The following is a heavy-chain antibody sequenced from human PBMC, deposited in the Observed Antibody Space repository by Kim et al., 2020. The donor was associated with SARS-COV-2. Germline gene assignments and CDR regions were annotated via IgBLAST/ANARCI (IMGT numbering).Heavy chain of an antibody. CDR1: GFTFSNCG. CDR2: ISYHGSAT. CDR3: AKDLYSSGWYNYFDP. J-gene: IGHJ5*02. Sequence: GGSLRLSCAASGFTFSNCGMHWVRQAPGKGLEWVAMISYHGSATYYADSVKGRFTISRDNSNSTLFLQMNSLRPEDTAVYYCAKDLYSSGWYNYFDPWGQGALGSASS. D-gene: IGHD6-19*01. V-gene: IGHV3-30*18.